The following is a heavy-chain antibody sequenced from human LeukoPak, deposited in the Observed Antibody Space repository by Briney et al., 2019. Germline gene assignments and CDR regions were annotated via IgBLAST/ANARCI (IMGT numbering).Heavy chain of an antibody. J-gene: IGHJ4*02. V-gene: IGHV4-30-2*01. Sequence: PSETLSLTCAVSGGSISSGGYSWSWIRQPPGKGLEWIGYIYHSGSTYYNPSLKSRVTISVDRSKNQFSLKLSSVTAADTAVYYCAREETYTDVPYYFDYWGQGTLVTVSS. D-gene: IGHD3-16*01. CDR2: IYHSGST. CDR3: AREETYTDVPYYFDY. CDR1: GGSISSGGYS.